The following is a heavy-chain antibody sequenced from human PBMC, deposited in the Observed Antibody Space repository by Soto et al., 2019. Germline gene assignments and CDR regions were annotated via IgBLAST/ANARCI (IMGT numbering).Heavy chain of an antibody. CDR2: IYYTGDT. CDR3: ARGAPRPRDVPTYSHF. Sequence: PSETLSLTCTVSGDSMTSGGYYWSWVRQNPGKGLEWVGSIYYTGDTYYNPSLRSRITVSIDRSKNEFSLMVRSVTAADTAVYFCARGAPRPRDVPTYSHFWGQGTLVTVSS. CDR1: GDSMTSGGYY. D-gene: IGHD2-15*01. J-gene: IGHJ4*02. V-gene: IGHV4-31*03.